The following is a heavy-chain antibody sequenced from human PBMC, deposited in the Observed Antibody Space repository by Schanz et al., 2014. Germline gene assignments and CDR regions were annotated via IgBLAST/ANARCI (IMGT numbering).Heavy chain of an antibody. Sequence: VQLVESGGGVVQPGRSLRLSCVASGFTFSSYDVFWVRQAPGKGLEWVANIKHDGSVKDYVDSVEGRFTISRDNAKNTLYLQMNSLRAEDTAVYYCAKGRFGELSAFDIWGQGTMVTVSS. CDR3: AKGRFGELSAFDI. V-gene: IGHV3-7*03. CDR2: IKHDGSVK. D-gene: IGHD3-10*01. J-gene: IGHJ3*02. CDR1: GFTFSSYD.